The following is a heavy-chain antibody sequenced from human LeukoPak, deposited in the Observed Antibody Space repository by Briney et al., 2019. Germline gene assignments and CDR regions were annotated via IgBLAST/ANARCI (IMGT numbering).Heavy chain of an antibody. CDR2: LRFDGITK. V-gene: IGHV3-30*02. J-gene: IGHJ4*02. CDR1: GFSFSSYG. Sequence: GGSLRLSCAGSGFSFSSYGMHWVRQAPGKGLEWVTFLRFDGITKNYADSVQGRFTISRDNSKNTVYLQMNSLRTEDTAVYYCARDFGWGFDYWGQGSLVTVSS. D-gene: IGHD3-9*01. CDR3: ARDFGWGFDY.